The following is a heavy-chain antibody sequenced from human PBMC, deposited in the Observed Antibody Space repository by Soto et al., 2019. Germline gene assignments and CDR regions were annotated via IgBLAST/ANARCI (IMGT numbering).Heavy chain of an antibody. CDR2: ISGSGGST. CDR1: GFTFSSYA. J-gene: IGHJ4*02. CDR3: ARIGGYCTNGVCYGDY. V-gene: IGHV3-23*01. Sequence: EVQLLESGGGLVQPGGSLRLSCAASGFTFSSYAMSWVRQAPGKGLEWVSAISGSGGSTYYADSVKCRFTISRDNSKNTLYLQMNSLRAEDTAVYYCARIGGYCTNGVCYGDYWGQGTLVTVSS. D-gene: IGHD2-8*01.